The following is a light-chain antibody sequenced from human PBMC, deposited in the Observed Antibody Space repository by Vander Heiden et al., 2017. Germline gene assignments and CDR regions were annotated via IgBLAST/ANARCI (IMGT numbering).Light chain of an antibody. CDR3: MQSLQTPPHT. Sequence: DSAVTQAPLSLPVTPAEPAAIYCRSSQSLLHSNGYNYLAWYLQKPGQAPQVLIYLGSIRASGVPDRFSGSGSGTDFTLKISRVETEDVGVYYCMQSLQTPPHTFGQGTKLEIK. J-gene: IGKJ2*01. CDR1: QSLLHSNGYNY. V-gene: IGKV2-28*01. CDR2: LGS.